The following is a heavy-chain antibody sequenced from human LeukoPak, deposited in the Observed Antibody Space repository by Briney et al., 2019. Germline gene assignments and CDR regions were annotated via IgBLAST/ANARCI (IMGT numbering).Heavy chain of an antibody. CDR3: ARVEGRIAAHPYDY. D-gene: IGHD6-6*01. CDR2: IYYSGST. J-gene: IGHJ4*02. V-gene: IGHV4-30-4*08. Sequence: PSETLSLTCTVSGGSISSGDYYWSWIRQPPGQGLEWIGYIYYSGSTYYNPSLKSRVTISVDTSKNQFSLKLSSVTAADTAVYYCARVEGRIAAHPYDYWGQGTLVTVSS. CDR1: GGSISSGDYY.